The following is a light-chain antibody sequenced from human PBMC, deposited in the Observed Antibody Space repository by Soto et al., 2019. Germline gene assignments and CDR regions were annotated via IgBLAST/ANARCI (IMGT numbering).Light chain of an antibody. V-gene: IGLV2-18*02. CDR3: SSYTSSSRYI. J-gene: IGLJ1*01. CDR1: SSDVGRYDR. CDR2: EVT. Sequence: QSALTQPPSASGSPGQSVTISCTGTSSDVGRYDRVSWYQQSPGTAPKLIIYEVTNRPSGVPDRFSGSKSGNTASLTISGLQAEDEADFYCSSYTSSSRYIFGTGTKVTVL.